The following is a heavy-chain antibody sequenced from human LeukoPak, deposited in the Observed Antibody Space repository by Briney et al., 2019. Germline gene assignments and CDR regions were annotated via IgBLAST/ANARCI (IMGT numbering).Heavy chain of an antibody. CDR2: XXYDGSNK. J-gene: IGHJ6*02. D-gene: IGHD2-15*01. Sequence: VRQAPGXXXXXXXXXXYDGSNKYYADSVKGRFTISRDNSKNTLYLQMNSLRAEDTAVYYCARELLRGDENYYYGMDVWGQGTTVTVSS. V-gene: IGHV3-30-3*01. CDR3: ARELLRGDENYYYGMDV.